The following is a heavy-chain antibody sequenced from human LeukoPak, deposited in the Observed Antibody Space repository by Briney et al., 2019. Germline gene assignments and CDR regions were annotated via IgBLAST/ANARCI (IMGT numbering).Heavy chain of an antibody. Sequence: SETLSLTCTVSGGSISSYYWSWIRQPSGKGLEWIGYIYYSGSTNYNPSLKSRVTISVDTSKNQFSLKLSSVTAADTAVYYCARAGLGLRLGEGRIFDIQHWGQGTLVTVSS. CDR1: GGSISSYY. CDR3: ARAGLGLRLGEGRIFDIQH. V-gene: IGHV4-59*01. CDR2: IYYSGST. J-gene: IGHJ1*01. D-gene: IGHD3-16*01.